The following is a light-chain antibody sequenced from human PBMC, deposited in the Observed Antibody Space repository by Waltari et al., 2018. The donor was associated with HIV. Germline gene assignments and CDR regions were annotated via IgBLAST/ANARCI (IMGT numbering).Light chain of an antibody. CDR3: SSYAGRNNMV. J-gene: IGLJ3*02. CDR1: NNDIGSYNY. V-gene: IGLV2-8*01. Sequence: QSALSQPPSASGSPGQSITLSCTGSNNDIGSYNYVSWSQHYPGKPPKLIIYGVSKRPSGVPDRFSGSKSGDTASLTVSGLQTDDEADYYCSSYAGRNNMVFGGGTKLTVL. CDR2: GVS.